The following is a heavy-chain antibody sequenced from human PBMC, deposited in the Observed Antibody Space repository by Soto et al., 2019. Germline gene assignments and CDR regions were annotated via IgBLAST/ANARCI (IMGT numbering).Heavy chain of an antibody. CDR3: ARGQTARYCTNGVCSSRWFDP. J-gene: IGHJ5*02. CDR1: GGSFGGYY. V-gene: IGHV4-34*01. Sequence: PSETLSLTCAVYGGSFGGYYWSWIGQRPGKGLEWIGEINHSGSTNYNPSLKSRVTISVDTSKNQFSLKLSSVTAADTAVYYCARGQTARYCTNGVCSSRWFDPWGQGTLVT. CDR2: INHSGST. D-gene: IGHD2-8*01.